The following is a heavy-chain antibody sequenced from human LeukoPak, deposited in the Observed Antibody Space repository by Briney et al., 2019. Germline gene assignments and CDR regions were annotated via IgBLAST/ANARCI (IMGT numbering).Heavy chain of an antibody. CDR1: GYNFTNYW. Sequence: GESLKISCKGSGYNFTNYWIGWVRQMSGKGLEWMGIIYPGDSDTTYSPSFQGQVTISADKSISTAYLQWSSLKASDIAMYYCARLAAAGTLVDYWGQGTLVTVSS. CDR2: IYPGDSDT. V-gene: IGHV5-51*01. D-gene: IGHD6-13*01. CDR3: ARLAAAGTLVDY. J-gene: IGHJ4*02.